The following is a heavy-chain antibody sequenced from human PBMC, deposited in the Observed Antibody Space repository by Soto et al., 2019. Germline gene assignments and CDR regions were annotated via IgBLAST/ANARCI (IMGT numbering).Heavy chain of an antibody. CDR2: ISGGGGST. J-gene: IGHJ4*02. CDR3: AKDVRDSSSWYSPDS. D-gene: IGHD6-13*01. Sequence: EVQLLESGGGLVQPGGSLRLSCAVSGFTFSSYAMSWVRQAPGKGLEWVSAISGGGGSTYYADSVRGRFSISKDKSRNTLYLQMDNLRVEDTAIYRCAKDVRDSSSWYSPDSWGQGTLVIVSS. V-gene: IGHV3-23*01. CDR1: GFTFSSYA.